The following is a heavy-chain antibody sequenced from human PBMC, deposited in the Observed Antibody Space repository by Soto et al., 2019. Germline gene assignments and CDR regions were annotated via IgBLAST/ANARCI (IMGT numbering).Heavy chain of an antibody. D-gene: IGHD6-25*01. CDR3: TREAGWQRMVPYD. CDR2: ISAFNGDT. J-gene: IGHJ4*02. Sequence: QVQLVQSGSEVKKPGASVNVSCKAFGYTFTSYGFSWVRQVPGQGLEWVGWISAFNGDTQYAQTMKGRLTVTTDPSTTTVHMQLRSLTPADTAVYYCTREAGWQRMVPYDWGQGTLVSVS. CDR1: GYTFTSYG. V-gene: IGHV1-18*04.